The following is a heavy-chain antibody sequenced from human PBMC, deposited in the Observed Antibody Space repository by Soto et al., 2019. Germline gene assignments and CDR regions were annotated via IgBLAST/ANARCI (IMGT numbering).Heavy chain of an antibody. J-gene: IGHJ5*02. CDR2: IYYSGRT. CDR3: ARGYCSSTICYIWDNWFDP. CDR1: GGSISSGGYS. D-gene: IGHD2-2*02. Sequence: SDTLSLTCAVSGGSISSGGYSWSWIRQPPGQGLEWIGYIYYSGRTNYNPSLKSRVTISVDTSKNQFSLKLSSVTAADTAVYYCARGYCSSTICYIWDNWFDPWGQGTLVTVSS. V-gene: IGHV4-61*08.